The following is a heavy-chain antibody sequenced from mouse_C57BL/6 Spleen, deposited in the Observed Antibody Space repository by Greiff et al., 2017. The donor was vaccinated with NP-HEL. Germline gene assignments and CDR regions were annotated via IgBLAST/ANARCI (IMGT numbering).Heavy chain of an antibody. D-gene: IGHD1-1*01. CDR2: IYPGDGDT. Sequence: LEESGPELVKPGASVKISCKASGYAFSSSWMNWVKQRPGKGLEWIGRIYPGDGDTNYNGKFKGKATLTADKSSSTAYMQLSSLTSEDSAVYFCANPYGSSPAWFAYWGQGTLVTVSA. CDR3: ANPYGSSPAWFAY. CDR1: GYAFSSSW. V-gene: IGHV1-82*01. J-gene: IGHJ3*01.